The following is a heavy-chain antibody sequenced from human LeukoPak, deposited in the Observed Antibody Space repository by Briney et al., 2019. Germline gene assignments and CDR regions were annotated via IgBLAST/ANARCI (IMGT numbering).Heavy chain of an antibody. J-gene: IGHJ4*02. V-gene: IGHV1-18*01. D-gene: IGHD6-13*01. CDR1: GYTFTTYG. CDR2: ISTYNDNT. CDR3: VRDGRTAAAGSKGYFDY. Sequence: ASVKVSCKTSGYTFTTYGISWVRQAPGQGLEWMTWISTYNDNTNYAQKFQGRVTMTTDTSTSTAYMELRSLGSDDTAIYYCVRDGRTAAAGSKGYFDYWGQGTLVTVSS.